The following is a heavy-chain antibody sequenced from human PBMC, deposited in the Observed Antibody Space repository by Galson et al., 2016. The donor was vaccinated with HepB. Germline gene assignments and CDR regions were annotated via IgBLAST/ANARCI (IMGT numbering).Heavy chain of an antibody. D-gene: IGHD6-19*01. CDR2: INPNSGGT. V-gene: IGHV1-2*02. CDR1: GYTFTSYY. J-gene: IGHJ6*02. Sequence: SVKVSCKASGYTFTSYYMHWVRQAPGQGLEWMGWINPNSGGTNYAQKFQGRVTMTRDTSISTAYMELSRLRSDDTAVYYCARVRQWLRRNYYYYGQDVWGQGTTVTVSS. CDR3: ARVRQWLRRNYYYYGQDV.